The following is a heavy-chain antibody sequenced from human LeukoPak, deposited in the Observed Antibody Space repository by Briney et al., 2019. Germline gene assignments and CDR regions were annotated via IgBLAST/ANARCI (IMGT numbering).Heavy chain of an antibody. J-gene: IGHJ4*02. CDR2: INHSGST. V-gene: IGHV4-34*01. D-gene: IGHD2-8*01. Sequence: SETLSLTCAVYGGSFSGYYWSWIRQPPGKGLEWIGEINHSGSTNYNPSLKSRVTISVDTSKNQFSLKLSSVTAADTAVYYCARGLNAVVLMVYVETYFDYWGQGTLVTVSS. CDR1: GGSFSGYY. CDR3: ARGLNAVVLMVYVETYFDY.